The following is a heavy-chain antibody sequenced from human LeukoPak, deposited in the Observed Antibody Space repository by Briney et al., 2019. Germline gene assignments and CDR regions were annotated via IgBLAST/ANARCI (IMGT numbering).Heavy chain of an antibody. D-gene: IGHD5-18*01. J-gene: IGHJ6*04. CDR2: INPSGGST. CDR3: VRGRHSYAPCMDV. V-gene: IGHV1-46*01. Sequence: ASVKVSCEASGYTFTSYYMHWVRQAPGQGLEWMGIINPSGGSTSYAQKFQGRVTMTRDMSTSTVYMELSRLRSDDTAVYYCVRGRHSYAPCMDVWGKGTTVTVSS. CDR1: GYTFTSYY.